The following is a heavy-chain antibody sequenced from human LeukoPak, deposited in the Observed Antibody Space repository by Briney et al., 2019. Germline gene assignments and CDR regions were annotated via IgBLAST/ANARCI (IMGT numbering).Heavy chain of an antibody. Sequence: ASVKVSCKASGGTFSSYAISWVRQAPGQGLEWMGGIIPIFGTANYAQKFQGRVTITADESTSTAYMELSSLRSEDTAVYYCAQARWLQLGWYFDYWGQGTPVTVSS. CDR1: GGTFSSYA. CDR3: AQARWLQLGWYFDY. D-gene: IGHD5-24*01. CDR2: IIPIFGTA. J-gene: IGHJ4*02. V-gene: IGHV1-69*13.